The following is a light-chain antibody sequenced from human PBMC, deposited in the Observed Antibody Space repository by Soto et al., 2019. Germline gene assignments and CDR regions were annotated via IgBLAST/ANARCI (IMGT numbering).Light chain of an antibody. V-gene: IGKV1-5*01. CDR2: NAD. J-gene: IGKJ5*01. Sequence: IHMTHSPSTLSASLGDVVTMTFRASQDINRWLAWYQQKPGKAPKILIYNADTLESGVPSRFSGSGYGTEFILTISSLQPDDFATYYCQQFSLYWAFGQGTRLEIK. CDR1: QDINRW. CDR3: QQFSLYWA.